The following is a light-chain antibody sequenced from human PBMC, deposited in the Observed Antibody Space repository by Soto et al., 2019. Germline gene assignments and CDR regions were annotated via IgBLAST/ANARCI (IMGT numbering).Light chain of an antibody. V-gene: IGLV2-8*01. J-gene: IGLJ2*01. CDR3: SSYAGSNKFVV. CDR1: SSDVGGYNY. CDR2: EVS. Sequence: QSALTQPPSASGSPGQSVTISCTGTSSDVGGYNYVSWYQQHPGKASKLMIYEVSKRPSGVPDRFSGSKSGNTASLTVSGLQAEDEADYYCSSYAGSNKFVVFGGGTKLTVL.